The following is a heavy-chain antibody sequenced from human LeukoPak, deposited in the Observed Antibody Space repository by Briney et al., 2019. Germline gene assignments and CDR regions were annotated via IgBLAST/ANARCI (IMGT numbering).Heavy chain of an antibody. CDR1: GGSISSYY. CDR2: IYYSGST. Sequence: SETLSLTCTVSGGSISSYYWSWIRQPPGKGLEWIGYIYYSGSTNYNPSLKSRVTISVDTSKNQFSLKLSSVTAADTAVYYCARVSEGVYYDILTGYYPEYYFDYWGQGTLVTVSS. V-gene: IGHV4-59*01. J-gene: IGHJ4*02. D-gene: IGHD3-9*01. CDR3: ARVSEGVYYDILTGYYPEYYFDY.